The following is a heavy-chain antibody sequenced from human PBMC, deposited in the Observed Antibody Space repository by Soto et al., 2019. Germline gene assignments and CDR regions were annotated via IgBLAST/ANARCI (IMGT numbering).Heavy chain of an antibody. CDR3: ARYSGYPYYFDY. D-gene: IGHD5-12*01. V-gene: IGHV4-30-2*01. J-gene: IGHJ4*02. CDR2: IRHSGT. Sequence: ASETLSLTCAASGGSISSGGYSWSWIRQPPGRGLEWIGYIRHSGTSYNPSLKSRVTISLDRSKNQFSLKVNSVTAADTAVYYCARYSGYPYYFDYWGRGTLVTVSS. CDR1: GGSISSGGYS.